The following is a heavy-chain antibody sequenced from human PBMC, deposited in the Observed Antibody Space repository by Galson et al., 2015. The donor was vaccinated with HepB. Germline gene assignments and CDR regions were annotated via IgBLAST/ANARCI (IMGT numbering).Heavy chain of an antibody. CDR1: GFTFSSYA. V-gene: IGHV3-30-3*01. J-gene: IGHJ4*02. D-gene: IGHD3-3*01. CDR2: ISYDGSNK. Sequence: SLRLSCAASGFTFSSYAMHRVRQAPGKGLEWVAVISYDGSNKYYADSVKGRFTISRDNSKNTLYLQMNSLRAEDTAVYYCARDRTIFGVVIQRYFDYWGQGTLVTVSS. CDR3: ARDRTIFGVVIQRYFDY.